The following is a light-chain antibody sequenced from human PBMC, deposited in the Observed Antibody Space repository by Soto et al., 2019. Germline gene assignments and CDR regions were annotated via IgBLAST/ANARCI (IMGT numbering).Light chain of an antibody. CDR2: AAS. CDR3: QQLNSYPLT. Sequence: DIQLTQSPSFLSASVGDRVTITCRASQGMSSNLAWYQQKPGEAPKLLIYAASTLQSGVPSRFSVSGSGTEFTLTISSLQPEDFTTYYCQQLNSYPLTSGGGTKVEIK. CDR1: QGMSSN. J-gene: IGKJ4*01. V-gene: IGKV1-9*01.